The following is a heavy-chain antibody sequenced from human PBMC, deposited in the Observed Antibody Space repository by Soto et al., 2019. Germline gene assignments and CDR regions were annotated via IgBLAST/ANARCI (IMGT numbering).Heavy chain of an antibody. J-gene: IGHJ4*02. V-gene: IGHV1-2*04. CDR2: INPNSGGT. Sequence: QVQLVQSGAEVKKPGASVKVSCKASGYTFTGYYMHWVRQAPGQGLEWMGWINPNSGGTNYAQKFKGWVPRSRDTSISEAYMELSRLRSDDTAVYYYARSPGGVVTAMYCFDDWGQGTLVAVSS. CDR1: GYTFTGYY. D-gene: IGHD2-21*02. CDR3: ARSPGGVVTAMYCFDD.